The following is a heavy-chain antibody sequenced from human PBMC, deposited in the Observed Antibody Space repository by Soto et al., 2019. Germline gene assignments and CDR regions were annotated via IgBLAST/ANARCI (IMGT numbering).Heavy chain of an antibody. CDR2: ISYDGSNK. Sequence: PGGSLRLSCAASGFTFSSYGMHWVRQAPGKGLEWVAVISYDGSNKYYADSVKGRFTISRDNSKNTLYLQMNSLRAEDTAVYYCAKVGPPIPYDILTGASMDYFDYWGRGTLVTVSS. D-gene: IGHD3-9*01. J-gene: IGHJ4*02. CDR3: AKVGPPIPYDILTGASMDYFDY. CDR1: GFTFSSYG. V-gene: IGHV3-30*18.